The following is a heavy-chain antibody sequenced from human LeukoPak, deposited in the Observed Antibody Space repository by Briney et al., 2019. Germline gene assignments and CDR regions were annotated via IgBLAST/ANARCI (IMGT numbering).Heavy chain of an antibody. CDR1: GFTFTSYA. CDR3: XXXPXYSXGXXGXXXSSLGXXXXY. D-gene: IGHD5-18*01. V-gene: IGHV3-23*01. Sequence: PGGSLRLSCAACGFTFTSYAMTGVRQAPGKGGEGVSGISGSGGSTDYADRVKGRFTISRDNSKNSVYVQMNSVRGEDTAVYYXXXXPXYSXGXXGXXXSSLGXXXXYWG. J-gene: IGHJ4*01. CDR2: ISGSGGST.